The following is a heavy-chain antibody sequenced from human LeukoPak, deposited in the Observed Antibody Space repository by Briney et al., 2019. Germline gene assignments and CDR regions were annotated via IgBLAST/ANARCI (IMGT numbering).Heavy chain of an antibody. J-gene: IGHJ5*02. V-gene: IGHV4-34*01. CDR2: INHSGST. CDR3: ARGRLAARPRTNWFDP. CDR1: GGSFSGYY. Sequence: SETLSLTCAVYGGSFSGYYWSWIRQPPGKGLEWIGEINHSGSTNYNPSLKSRVTISVDMSKNQFSLKLSSVTAADTAVYYCARGRLAARPRTNWFDPWGQGTLVTVSS. D-gene: IGHD6-6*01.